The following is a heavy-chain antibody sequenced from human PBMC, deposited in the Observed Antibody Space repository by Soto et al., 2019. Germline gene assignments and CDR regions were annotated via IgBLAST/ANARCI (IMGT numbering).Heavy chain of an antibody. CDR2: IYYSGST. D-gene: IGHD6-19*01. Sequence: ASETLSLTCTVSGGSISSYYWSWIRQPPGKGLEWIGYIYYSGSTNYNPSLKSRVTISVDTSKNQFSLKLSSVTAADTAVYYCARGLRVAGRDHGAFDIWGQGTMVTVSS. J-gene: IGHJ3*02. V-gene: IGHV4-59*01. CDR1: GGSISSYY. CDR3: ARGLRVAGRDHGAFDI.